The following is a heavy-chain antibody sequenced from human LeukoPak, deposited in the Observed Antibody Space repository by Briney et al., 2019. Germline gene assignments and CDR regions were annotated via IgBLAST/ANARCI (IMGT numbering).Heavy chain of an antibody. D-gene: IGHD3-10*01. CDR2: ISYDGSKE. J-gene: IGHJ4*02. CDR3: ASADFYGSGSYYSGSCDY. CDR1: GFSFSSYA. Sequence: GGSLRLSCAASGFSFSSYAMHWVRQAPGKGLEWVAVISYDGSKEYYTDSVKGRFTISRGNSKNTLYLEMNSLRNEDTAVYYCASADFYGSGSYYSGSCDYWGQGTLVTVSS. V-gene: IGHV3-30*04.